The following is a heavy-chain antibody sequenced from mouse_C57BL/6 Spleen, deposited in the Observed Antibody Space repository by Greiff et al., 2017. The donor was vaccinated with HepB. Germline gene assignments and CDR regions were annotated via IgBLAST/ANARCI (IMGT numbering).Heavy chain of an antibody. Sequence: EVQLVESGGGLVKPGGSLKLSCAASGFTFSDYGMHWVRQAPEKGLEWVAYISSGSSTIYYADTVKGRFTISRDNAKNTLFLQMTSLRSEDTAMYYCARGGLRRDFYYAMDYWGQGTSVTVSS. CDR1: GFTFSDYG. D-gene: IGHD2-4*01. V-gene: IGHV5-17*01. J-gene: IGHJ4*01. CDR2: ISSGSSTI. CDR3: ARGGLRRDFYYAMDY.